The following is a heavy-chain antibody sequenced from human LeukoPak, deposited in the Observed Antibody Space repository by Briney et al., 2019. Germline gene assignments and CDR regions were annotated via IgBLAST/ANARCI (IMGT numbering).Heavy chain of an antibody. CDR3: TREQDREAAATVVGDY. D-gene: IGHD4-23*01. Sequence: GGSLRLSCVAAGFTFSRFEMNWVRQAPGKGLEWISHISTGTYIAYTDSVKGRFTISRDNAKNSLYLQMNSLRAEDTAVYYCTREQDREAAATVVGDYWGQGTLVTVSS. J-gene: IGHJ4*02. CDR2: ISTGTYI. CDR1: GFTFSRFE. V-gene: IGHV3-48*03.